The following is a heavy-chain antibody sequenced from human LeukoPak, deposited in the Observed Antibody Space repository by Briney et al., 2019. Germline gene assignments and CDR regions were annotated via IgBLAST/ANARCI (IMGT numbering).Heavy chain of an antibody. V-gene: IGHV3-33*06. J-gene: IGHJ2*01. D-gene: IGHD3-22*01. CDR2: LWFDGSNT. CDR1: GFTFSSYG. Sequence: GRSLRLSCAASGFTFSSYGMHWVRQTPGKGLEWVAVLWFDGSNTYYADSVKGRFTISRDNSKNTLYLQMNSLRAEDTAVYYCAKDPYYYDSSDYLRDVRGYFDLWGRGTLVTVSS. CDR3: AKDPYYYDSSDYLRDVRGYFDL.